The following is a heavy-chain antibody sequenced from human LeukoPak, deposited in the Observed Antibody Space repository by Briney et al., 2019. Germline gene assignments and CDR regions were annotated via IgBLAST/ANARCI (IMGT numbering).Heavy chain of an antibody. CDR2: ISAADGNT. J-gene: IGHJ4*02. D-gene: IGHD4-17*01. Sequence: GASMKVSCKASGYSFSNHTMHWVRQAPGQRLEWMGWISAADGNTKYSQNFQGRVTISRDSSASIAYMELTSLTSEDTAVYYCAVGAFDYWGQGTLVTVSS. CDR3: AVGAFDY. V-gene: IGHV1-3*01. CDR1: GYSFSNHT.